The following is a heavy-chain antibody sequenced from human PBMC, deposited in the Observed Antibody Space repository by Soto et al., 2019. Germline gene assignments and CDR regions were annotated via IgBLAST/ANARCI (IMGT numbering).Heavy chain of an antibody. CDR2: ISKSSVDI. CDR1: GFDFNIAE. D-gene: IGHD3-16*01. CDR3: APRKFGSFNIAAFEI. Sequence: EVPLVESGGGLVQPGGSLRLSCAASGFDFNIAEMNWVRQAPGKGLEWISYISKSSVDIHYADSVKGRFTISRDNAKNSLYLQMNSLRVEDTALYYCAPRKFGSFNIAAFEIWGQGTMVTVSS. V-gene: IGHV3-48*03. J-gene: IGHJ3*02.